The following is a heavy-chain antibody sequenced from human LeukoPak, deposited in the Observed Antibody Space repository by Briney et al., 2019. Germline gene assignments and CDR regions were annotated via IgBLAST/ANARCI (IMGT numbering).Heavy chain of an antibody. CDR3: ARHLYDSSGYLDY. D-gene: IGHD3-22*01. V-gene: IGHV4-59*08. Sequence: PSETLSLTCTVSGDSISGVYWSWIRQPPGKGLEWIGYIYYSGSTNYNPSLKSRVTISVDTSKNQFSLKLSSVTAADTAVYYCARHLYDSSGYLDYWGQGTLVTVSS. J-gene: IGHJ4*02. CDR1: GDSISGVY. CDR2: IYYSGST.